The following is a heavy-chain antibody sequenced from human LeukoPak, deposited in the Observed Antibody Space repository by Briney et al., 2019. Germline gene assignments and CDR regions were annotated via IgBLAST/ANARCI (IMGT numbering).Heavy chain of an antibody. CDR1: GFTFSSYG. CDR3: AKGGYYERPWYFDY. CDR2: ISFDGTNK. D-gene: IGHD3-22*01. Sequence: KAGRSLRLSCAASGFTFSSYGIHWVRQAPGKGLEWVAIISFDGTNKYYADSVKGRFTISRDNSKNTLYLQMDSLRAEDTAVYYCAKGGYYERPWYFDYWGQGTLVTVSS. J-gene: IGHJ4*02. V-gene: IGHV3-30*18.